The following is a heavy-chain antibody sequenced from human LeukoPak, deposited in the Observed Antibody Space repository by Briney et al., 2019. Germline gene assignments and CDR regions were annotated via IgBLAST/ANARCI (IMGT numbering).Heavy chain of an antibody. D-gene: IGHD5-12*01. J-gene: IGHJ5*02. V-gene: IGHV1-8*01. CDR2: MNPNSGNT. CDR1: GYTFTSYD. CDR3: ARWLGYSGYSNWFDP. Sequence: ASVKVSCKASGYTFTSYDINWVRQATGQRLEWMGWMNPNSGNTGYAQKFQGRVTMTRNTPISTAYMELSSLRSEDTAVYYCARWLGYSGYSNWFDPWGQGTLVTVSS.